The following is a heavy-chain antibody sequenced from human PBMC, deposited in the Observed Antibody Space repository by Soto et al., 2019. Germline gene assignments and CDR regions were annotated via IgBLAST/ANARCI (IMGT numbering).Heavy chain of an antibody. CDR3: ARDEAELAAAGPQYRFDP. D-gene: IGHD6-13*01. V-gene: IGHV1-18*04. CDR2: ISAYNGNT. Sequence: ASVKVSCKASGYTFTSYGISWVRQAPGQGLEWRGWISAYNGNTNYAQKLQGRVTMTTDTSTSTAYMELRSLRSDDTAVYYCARDEAELAAAGPQYRFDPWGQGTLVTVSS. J-gene: IGHJ5*02. CDR1: GYTFTSYG.